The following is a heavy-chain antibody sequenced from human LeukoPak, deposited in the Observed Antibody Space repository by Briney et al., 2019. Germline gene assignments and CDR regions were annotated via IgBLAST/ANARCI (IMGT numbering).Heavy chain of an antibody. CDR3: ARGPGRNSSGWYSSDFVY. D-gene: IGHD6-19*01. V-gene: IGHV1-69*04. CDR2: IILILGIA. Sequence: SVKVSCKASVGTFSSYAISWVRQAPGQGLEWMGRIILILGIANYAQKLQGRVTITADKSTSTDYMELRSLRSEDTAVYYCARGPGRNSSGWYSSDFVYWGQGTLVTVSS. CDR1: VGTFSSYA. J-gene: IGHJ4*02.